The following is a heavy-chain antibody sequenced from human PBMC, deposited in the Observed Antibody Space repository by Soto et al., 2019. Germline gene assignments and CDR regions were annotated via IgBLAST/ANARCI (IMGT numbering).Heavy chain of an antibody. V-gene: IGHV3-74*01. CDR2: INPESTTI. CDR3: TRDTCGQYDH. D-gene: IGHD2-21*01. CDR1: GYTFSTYW. Sequence: EVQLVESGGGTVQPGGSLRLSCAASGYTFSTYWMHWVRQAPGKGLVWVSRINPESTTINYADSVRGRFTISRDNAKNTLSLQMNSLRAEDTAVYYCTRDTCGQYDHWGQGTLVTVSP. J-gene: IGHJ4*02.